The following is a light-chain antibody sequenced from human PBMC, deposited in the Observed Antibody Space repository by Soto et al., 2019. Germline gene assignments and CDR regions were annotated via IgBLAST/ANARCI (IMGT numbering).Light chain of an antibody. CDR3: QQYVSYPRT. V-gene: IGKV1D-16*01. J-gene: IGKJ1*01. CDR2: AAS. Sequence: DIEMTQSPSSLFASVGDRVTITCRASRNVDNWVAWYQQKPEKAPKSLIYAASSLHSGVPLRFSGSGSGALFTLTISNLQPEDFATYYCQQYVSYPRTFGQGTKVEIK. CDR1: RNVDNW.